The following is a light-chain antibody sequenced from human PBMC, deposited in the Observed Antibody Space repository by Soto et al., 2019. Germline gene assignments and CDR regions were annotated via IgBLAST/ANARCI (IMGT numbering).Light chain of an antibody. V-gene: IGKV3-15*01. J-gene: IGKJ5*01. CDR3: QQYNSWTSIT. CDR1: QSVNRN. Sequence: EILLTQSPATLSVSPGERATLSCKSSQSVNRNLGWYQQKPGQAPRLLIFAASTRAPGIPARFGGGGSGTEFTLTISGLQSEDFAVYYCQQYNSWTSITFGQGTRLEVK. CDR2: AAS.